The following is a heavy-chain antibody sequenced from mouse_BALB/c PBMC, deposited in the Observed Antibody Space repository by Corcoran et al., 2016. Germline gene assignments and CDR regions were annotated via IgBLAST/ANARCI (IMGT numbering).Heavy chain of an antibody. Sequence: QVTLKESGPGILQPSQTLSLTCSFSGFSLSTSGMGVSWIRQPSGKGLEWLAHIYWDDDKRYNPSLKSRLTISKDTSSNQVFLKITSVDTADTATYYCARSQAGFDYWGQGTTLTVSS. CDR1: GFSLSTSGMG. CDR2: IYWDDDK. CDR3: ARSQAGFDY. D-gene: IGHD3-2*02. J-gene: IGHJ2*01. V-gene: IGHV8-12*01.